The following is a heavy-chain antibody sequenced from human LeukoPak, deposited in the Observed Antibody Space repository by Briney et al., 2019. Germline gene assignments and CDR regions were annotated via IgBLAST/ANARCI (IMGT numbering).Heavy chain of an antibody. CDR3: ARRRVYDSSGYYYIDAFDV. Sequence: GESLKISCKGSGYSFTSYWISWVRQMPGKGLEWMGIIYPGDSDTRYSPSFQGQVTISVDKSISTAYLQWSSLKASDTAMHYCARRRVYDSSGYYYIDAFDVWGQGTMVTASS. J-gene: IGHJ3*01. V-gene: IGHV5-51*01. D-gene: IGHD3-22*01. CDR2: IYPGDSDT. CDR1: GYSFTSYW.